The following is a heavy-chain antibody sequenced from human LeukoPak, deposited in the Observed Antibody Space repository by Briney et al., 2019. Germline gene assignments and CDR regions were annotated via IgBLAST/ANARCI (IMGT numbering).Heavy chain of an antibody. CDR3: ARPGLGGSGRTDAFDI. CDR1: GYTFTSYW. CDR2: IYPGDSDT. V-gene: IGHV5-51*01. Sequence: GESLKISCQASGYTFTSYWIGWVRQMPGKGLEWMGIIYPGDSDTRYSPSFQGQVTISADKSISTAYLQWSSLKASDTAMYYCARPGLGGSGRTDAFDIWGQGTMVTVSS. D-gene: IGHD3-10*01. J-gene: IGHJ3*02.